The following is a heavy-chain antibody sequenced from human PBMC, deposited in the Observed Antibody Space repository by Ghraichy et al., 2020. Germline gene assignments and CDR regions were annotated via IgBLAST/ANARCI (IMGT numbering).Heavy chain of an antibody. D-gene: IGHD2-15*01. CDR2: IKQDGRDI. CDR3: ARELGYCSGDSCQTDFDY. CDR1: GFTFSRHY. Sequence: GGSLRLSCAASGFTFSRHYMSWVRQAPGKGLEWVANIKQDGRDIFYVDSVKGRFTISRDNAKSSVYLQMESLRVEDTAVYFCARELGYCSGDSCQTDFDYWGQGTLVTVSS. J-gene: IGHJ4*02. V-gene: IGHV3-7*03.